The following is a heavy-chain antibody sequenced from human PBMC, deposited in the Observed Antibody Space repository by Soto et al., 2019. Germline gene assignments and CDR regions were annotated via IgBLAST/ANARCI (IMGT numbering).Heavy chain of an antibody. D-gene: IGHD3-10*01. Sequence: QVKLVQSGAEVKKPGASVKVSCKASGYTFTSYGISWVRQAPGQGLEWMGWISAYNGNTNYAQKLQGRVTMTTDTSTSTAYMELRSLRSDDTAVYYCARDPTPVLLWFGELFGRPPEYFHHWGQGTLVTVSS. CDR1: GYTFTSYG. CDR2: ISAYNGNT. J-gene: IGHJ1*01. CDR3: ARDPTPVLLWFGELFGRPPEYFHH. V-gene: IGHV1-18*01.